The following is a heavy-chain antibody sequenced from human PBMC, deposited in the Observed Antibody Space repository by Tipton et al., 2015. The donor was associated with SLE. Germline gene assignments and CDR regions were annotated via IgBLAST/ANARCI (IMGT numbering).Heavy chain of an antibody. CDR1: RFSFSSYT. CDR2: ISASGSYI. CDR3: TAGAGWLIDY. Sequence: SLRLSCAASRFSFSSYTMNWVRQAPGKGLEWGSSISASGSYIYYADSVKGRFTISRDNTKNSLYLQMNSLRAEDTAVYYCTAGAGWLIDYWGQGTLVTVSS. J-gene: IGHJ4*02. V-gene: IGHV3-21*01. D-gene: IGHD5-24*01.